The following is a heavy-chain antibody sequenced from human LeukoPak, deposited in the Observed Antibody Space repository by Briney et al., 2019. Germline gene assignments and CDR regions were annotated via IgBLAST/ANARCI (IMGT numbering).Heavy chain of an antibody. CDR2: ISHSSTYM. CDR1: GFPLKCYS. D-gene: IGHD4-17*01. V-gene: IGHV3-21*01. Sequence: GGPVRLSCGPWGFPLKCYSMKCARVSREGGRVWVSSISHSSTYMYYTDSVKGRFTISRDNAKNSLYLQMNSLRAEDTAVYYCARVPPTTAHSWGQGTLVTVSS. CDR3: ARVPPTTAHS. J-gene: IGHJ4*02.